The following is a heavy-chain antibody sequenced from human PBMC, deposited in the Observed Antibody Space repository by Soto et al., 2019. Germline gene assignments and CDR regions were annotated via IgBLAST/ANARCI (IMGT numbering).Heavy chain of an antibody. D-gene: IGHD6-6*01. V-gene: IGHV4-59*01. J-gene: IGHJ4*02. Sequence: PSETLSLTCTVSGGSISSYYWSWIRQPPGKGLEWIGYIYYSGSTNYNPSLKSRVTISVDTSKNQFSLKLSSVTAADTAVYYCARVWLVVEEYSSSSRFFDYWGQGTLVTVSS. CDR3: ARVWLVVEEYSSSSRFFDY. CDR2: IYYSGST. CDR1: GGSISSYY.